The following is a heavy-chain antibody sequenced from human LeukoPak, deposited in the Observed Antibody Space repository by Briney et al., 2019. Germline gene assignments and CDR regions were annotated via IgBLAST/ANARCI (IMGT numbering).Heavy chain of an antibody. CDR1: GFSFNNYA. CDR3: ARVAQGATTENYFYYYMDV. D-gene: IGHD4-11*01. Sequence: GGSLRLSCAASGFSFNNYAMSWVRQAPGKGLEWVSSITSRSSHIYIADSVKGRFTISRDNAKNSLFLQMSSLRVEDTAVYYCARVAQGATTENYFYYYMDVWGKGTTVTVSS. CDR2: ITSRSSHI. J-gene: IGHJ6*03. V-gene: IGHV3-21*01.